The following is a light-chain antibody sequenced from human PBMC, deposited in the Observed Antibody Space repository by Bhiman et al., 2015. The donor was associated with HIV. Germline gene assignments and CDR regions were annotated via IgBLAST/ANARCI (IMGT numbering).Light chain of an antibody. CDR3: SSYTSSSTSDXV. J-gene: IGLJ1*01. CDR2: DVS. Sequence: QSALTQPASVSGSPGQSITISCTGTSRDVGGYDYVSWYRQHPGKAPQLIIYDVSQRPSGISHRFSGSKSGNTASLTISGLQAEDEADYYCSSYTSSSTSDXVFGTGPGHR. V-gene: IGLV2-14*03. CDR1: SRDVGGYDY.